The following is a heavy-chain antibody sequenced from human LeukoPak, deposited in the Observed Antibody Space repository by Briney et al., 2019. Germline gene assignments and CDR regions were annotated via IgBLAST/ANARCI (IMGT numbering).Heavy chain of an antibody. Sequence: ASVKVSCKASGYTFTSYGISWVRQAPGQGLEWMGWISAYDGNTNYAQKLQGRVTMTTDTSTSTAYMELRSLRSDDTAVYYCARRHCSGGSCYFDYWGQGTLVTVSS. J-gene: IGHJ4*02. CDR2: ISAYDGNT. V-gene: IGHV1-18*01. CDR1: GYTFTSYG. D-gene: IGHD2-15*01. CDR3: ARRHCSGGSCYFDY.